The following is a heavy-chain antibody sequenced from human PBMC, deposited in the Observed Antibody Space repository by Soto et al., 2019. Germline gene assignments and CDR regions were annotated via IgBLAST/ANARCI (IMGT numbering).Heavy chain of an antibody. D-gene: IGHD5-12*01. CDR3: ARGLPNFSSFDS. CDR2: INSGGNT. V-gene: IGHV3-66*01. J-gene: IGHJ4*02. CDR1: GFGVSNNY. Sequence: EVQLVESGGGLVQPGGSLRLSCAASGFGVSNNYMSWVRQAPGKGLEWVSAINSGGNTYYADSVKGRFTISRDNAKNTLYLQMNSLSDEDTAVYYCARGLPNFSSFDSWGQGTLVTVSS.